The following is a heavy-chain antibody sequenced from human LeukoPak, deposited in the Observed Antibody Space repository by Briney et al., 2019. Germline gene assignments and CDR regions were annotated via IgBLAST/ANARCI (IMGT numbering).Heavy chain of an antibody. CDR2: IYYSGST. CDR1: GGSISSYY. D-gene: IGHD5-18*01. V-gene: IGHV4-59*08. CDR3: ARQDVDTAMAYYFDY. Sequence: KTSETLSLTCTVSGGSISSYYWSWIRQPPGKGLEWIGYIYYSGSTNYNPSLKSRVTISVETSKNQFSLKLSSVTAADTAVYYCARQDVDTAMAYYFDYWGQGTLVTVSS. J-gene: IGHJ4*02.